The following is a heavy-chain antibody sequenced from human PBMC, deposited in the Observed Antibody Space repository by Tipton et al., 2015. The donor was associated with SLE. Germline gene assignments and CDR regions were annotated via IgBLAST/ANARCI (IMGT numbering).Heavy chain of an antibody. Sequence: TLSLTCAVYGGSFSGYYWSWIRQPPGKGLELIGEINHSGSTNYNPSLKSRVTISVDTSKNQFSLKLSSVTAADTAVYYCARPGGSERGAFDIWGQGTMVTVSS. V-gene: IGHV4-34*01. CDR3: ARPGGSERGAFDI. CDR1: GGSFSGYY. J-gene: IGHJ3*02. CDR2: INHSGST. D-gene: IGHD3-16*01.